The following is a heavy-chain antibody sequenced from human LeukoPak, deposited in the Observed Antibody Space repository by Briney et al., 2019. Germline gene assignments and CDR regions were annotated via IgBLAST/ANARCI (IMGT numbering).Heavy chain of an antibody. J-gene: IGHJ3*02. CDR3: AKDIRENYYDSSGYYSSSAYDI. CDR1: GFTFSSYA. D-gene: IGHD3-22*01. CDR2: ISGSGGST. Sequence: GGSLRLSCAASGFTFSSYAMSWVRQAPGKGLEWVSAISGSGGSTYYADSVKGRFTISRDNSKNTLYLQMNSLRAEDTAVYYCAKDIRENYYDSSGYYSSSAYDIWGQGTMVTVSS. V-gene: IGHV3-23*01.